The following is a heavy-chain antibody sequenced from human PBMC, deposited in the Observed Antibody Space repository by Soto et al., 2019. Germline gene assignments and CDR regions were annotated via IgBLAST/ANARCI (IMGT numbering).Heavy chain of an antibody. V-gene: IGHV1-46*01. CDR2: INPGYPAGIST. Sequence: ASVKVSCKASWYTLTTCFMHWVRQSPEQGLEWMGVINPGYPAGISTTYAQKFHGRVTMTTDTSTSTVYMELSSLRSDHTAVYYCETEAIVAGATTGMDVCGQGTTVPV. D-gene: IGHD1-26*01. CDR1: WYTLTTCF. J-gene: IGHJ6*02. CDR3: ETEAIVAGATTGMDV.